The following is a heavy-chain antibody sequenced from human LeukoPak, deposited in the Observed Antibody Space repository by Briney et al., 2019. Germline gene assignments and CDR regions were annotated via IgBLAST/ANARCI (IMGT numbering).Heavy chain of an antibody. CDR3: ATEAPRSYYFDY. CDR2: VYATGGTT. Sequence: ASVKVSCKASEDTFTYYHIHWVRQAPGQGVEWMGAVYATGGTTINTQNFQGRVTMTRDTSTGTVYMELSSLRFEDTTMYYCATEAPRSYYFDYWGQGILVTVSS. V-gene: IGHV1-46*01. CDR1: EDTFTYYH. J-gene: IGHJ4*02.